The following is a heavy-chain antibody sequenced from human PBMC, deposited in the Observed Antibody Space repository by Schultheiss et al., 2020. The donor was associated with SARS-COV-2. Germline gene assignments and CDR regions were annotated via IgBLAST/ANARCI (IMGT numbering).Heavy chain of an antibody. D-gene: IGHD6-6*01. CDR1: GFTFSDYY. J-gene: IGHJ4*02. Sequence: GSLRLSCAASGFTFSDYYMSWIRQAPGKGLEWIGYIYYSGSTYYNPSLKSRVTMSVDTSKNQFSLKLSSVTAADTAVYYCARATGAIAARHPLDYWGQGTLVTVSS. CDR2: IYYSGST. CDR3: ARATGAIAARHPLDY. V-gene: IGHV4-59*12.